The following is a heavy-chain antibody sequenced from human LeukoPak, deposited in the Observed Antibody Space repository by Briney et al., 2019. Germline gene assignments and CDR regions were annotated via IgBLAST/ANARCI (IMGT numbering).Heavy chain of an antibody. Sequence: GRSLRLSCAASGFTFDDYAMHWVRQAPGKGLEWVSGISYNSDTIGYADSVKGRFTISRDNAKNSLYLQMNSLRAEDTALYYRAKDYCGGDCYSGWYFDLWGRGTLITVSS. V-gene: IGHV3-9*01. J-gene: IGHJ2*01. CDR2: ISYNSDTI. D-gene: IGHD2-21*02. CDR3: AKDYCGGDCYSGWYFDL. CDR1: GFTFDDYA.